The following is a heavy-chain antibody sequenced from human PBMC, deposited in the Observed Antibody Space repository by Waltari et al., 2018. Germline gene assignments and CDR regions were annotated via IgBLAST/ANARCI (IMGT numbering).Heavy chain of an antibody. J-gene: IGHJ4*02. Sequence: QVQLVESGGGVVQPGRSLRLSCAASGFTFSSYAMHGVRQAPGKGLEWVAVISYDGSNKYYADSVKGRFTISRDNSKNTLYLQMNSLRAEDTAVYYCASPHDYWGQGTLVTVSS. V-gene: IGHV3-30-3*01. CDR1: GFTFSSYA. CDR2: ISYDGSNK. CDR3: ASPHDY.